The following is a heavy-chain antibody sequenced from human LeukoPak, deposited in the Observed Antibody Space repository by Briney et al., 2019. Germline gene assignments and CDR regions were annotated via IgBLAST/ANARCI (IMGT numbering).Heavy chain of an antibody. CDR1: GFTFSNYG. CDR3: ARSLAGSGYGALDI. D-gene: IGHD3-22*01. CDR2: ISHDGSNK. Sequence: GGSLRLSCAASGFTFSNYGMHWVRQAPGKGLEWVAVISHDGSNKYYVDSVKGRFTISRDNSKNTLDLQMNSLRAEDTAVYYCARSLAGSGYGALDIWGQGTMVTVSS. J-gene: IGHJ3*02. V-gene: IGHV3-30*03.